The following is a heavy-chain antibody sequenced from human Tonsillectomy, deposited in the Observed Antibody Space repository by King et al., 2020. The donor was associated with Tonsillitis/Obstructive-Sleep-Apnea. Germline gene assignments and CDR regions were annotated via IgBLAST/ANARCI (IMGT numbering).Heavy chain of an antibody. Sequence: QLVQSGAEVKEPGESLKISCKGSGYSFTTHWIGWVRQMPGKGLEWMGIIHPTDPDTRYSPSFQGQVTISADKSTNTAYLQWSSLKASDTAMYYCARHMQGYCTITGCFGGYFDYWGQGTLVTVSS. J-gene: IGHJ4*02. V-gene: IGHV5-51*01. D-gene: IGHD2-8*01. CDR1: GYSFTTHW. CDR3: ARHMQGYCTITGCFGGYFDY. CDR2: IHPTDPDT.